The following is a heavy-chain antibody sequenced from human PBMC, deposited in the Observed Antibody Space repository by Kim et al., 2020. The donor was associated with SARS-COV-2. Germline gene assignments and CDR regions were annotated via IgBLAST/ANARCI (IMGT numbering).Heavy chain of an antibody. D-gene: IGHD3-3*01. V-gene: IGHV3-30*18. CDR2: ISYDGSNK. J-gene: IGHJ6*02. CDR3: AKDGRWGITIFGVVILENYYYYGMDV. CDR1: GFTFSSYG. Sequence: GGSLRLSCAASGFTFSSYGMHWVRQAPGKGLEWVAVISYDGSNKYYADSVKGRFTISRDNSKNTLYLQMNSLRAEDTAVYYCAKDGRWGITIFGVVILENYYYYGMDVWGQGTTVTVSS.